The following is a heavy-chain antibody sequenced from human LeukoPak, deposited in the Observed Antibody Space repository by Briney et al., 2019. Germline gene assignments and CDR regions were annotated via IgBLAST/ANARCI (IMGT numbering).Heavy chain of an antibody. V-gene: IGHV1-8*01. CDR3: ARGVDYDFRSGSLGYYYYYMDV. Sequence: ASVKVSCKASGYTFTSYDINWVRQATGQGLEWMGWMNPNSGNTDYAQKLQGRVTMTRNTSISTAYMELSSPRSEDTAVYYCARGVDYDFRSGSLGYYYYYMDVWGKGTTVTVSS. CDR1: GYTFTSYD. J-gene: IGHJ6*03. CDR2: MNPNSGNT. D-gene: IGHD3-3*01.